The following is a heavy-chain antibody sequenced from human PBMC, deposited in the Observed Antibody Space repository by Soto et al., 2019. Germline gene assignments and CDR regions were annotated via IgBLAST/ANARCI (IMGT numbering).Heavy chain of an antibody. D-gene: IGHD3-22*01. J-gene: IGHJ4*02. Sequence: GASVKVSCKASGYTFTSYAIFWVRQAPGQRLEWMGWINAGNGNTKYSQKFQGRVTITRDTSATTAYMELSSLRSEDTAVYYCAXEGQYYDSSAYYYLFDYWGQGTLVTVSS. CDR3: AXEGQYYDSSAYYYLFDY. V-gene: IGHV1-3*01. CDR1: GYTFTSYA. CDR2: INAGNGNT.